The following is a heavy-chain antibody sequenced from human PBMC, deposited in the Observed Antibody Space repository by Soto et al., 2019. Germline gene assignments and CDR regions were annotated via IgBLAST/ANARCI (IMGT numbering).Heavy chain of an antibody. CDR1: DESVTSPGNY. CDR2: ISSGGSP. Sequence: VQLQESGPGLVKPSQTLSLTCAVSDESVTSPGNYWNWLRQRPDTGLEWIGYISSGGSPFYNPSLQSRVSLSRDTSNNLFSLTLNSVTAADTAVYYCTLNHCAGGGCYDRDYWGQGTRVTVSS. V-gene: IGHV4-31*11. D-gene: IGHD2-15*01. CDR3: TLNHCAGGGCYDRDY. J-gene: IGHJ1*01.